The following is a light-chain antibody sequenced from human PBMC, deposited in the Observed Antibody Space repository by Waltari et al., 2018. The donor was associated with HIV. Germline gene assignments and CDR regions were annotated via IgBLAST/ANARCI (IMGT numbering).Light chain of an antibody. CDR3: TSYISSASPE. CDR1: VCALLVYNP. CDR2: EVR. V-gene: IGLV2-14*01. J-gene: IGLJ3*02. Sequence: QSALTQPASVSGSPGQSITISCTGTVCALLVYNPVSWYQHHPGNAPKVILYEVRNRPSGVSSRFSGSISGNTASLTISGLQAEDEADYFCTSYISSASPEFGGGTKVTVL.